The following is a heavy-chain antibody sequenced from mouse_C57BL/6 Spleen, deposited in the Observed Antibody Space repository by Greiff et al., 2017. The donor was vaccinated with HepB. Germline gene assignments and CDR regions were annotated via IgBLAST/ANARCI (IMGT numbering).Heavy chain of an antibody. CDR1: GYSFTSYY. CDR2: IYPGSGNT. J-gene: IGHJ4*01. V-gene: IGHV1-66*01. CDR3: AREATMGYAMDY. Sequence: VQLVESGPELVKPGASVKISCKASGYSFTSYYIHWVKQRPGQGLEWIGWIYPGSGNTKYNEKFKGKATLTADTSSSTAYMQLSSLTSEDSAVYDCAREATMGYAMDYWGQGTSVTVSS. D-gene: IGHD2-1*01.